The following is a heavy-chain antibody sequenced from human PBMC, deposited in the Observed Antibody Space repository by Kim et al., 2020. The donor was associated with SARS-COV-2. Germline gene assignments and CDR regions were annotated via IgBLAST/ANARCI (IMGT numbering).Heavy chain of an antibody. CDR3: ATFLTVTSGFDY. Sequence: ASVKVSCKASGYTFTGYYMHWVRQAPGQGLEWMGRINPNSGGTNYAQKFQGRVTMTRDTSISTAYMELSRLRSDDTAVYYCATFLTVTSGFDYWGQGTLVTVSS. J-gene: IGHJ4*02. CDR1: GYTFTGYY. D-gene: IGHD4-17*01. CDR2: INPNSGGT. V-gene: IGHV1-2*06.